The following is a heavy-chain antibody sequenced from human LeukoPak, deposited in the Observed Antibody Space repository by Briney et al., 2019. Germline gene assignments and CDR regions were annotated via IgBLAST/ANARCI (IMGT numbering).Heavy chain of an antibody. CDR3: ARDLEAANTYYFDY. V-gene: IGHV3-66*01. D-gene: IGHD6-13*01. J-gene: IGHJ4*02. CDR1: GFTVSSSY. Sequence: AGSLRLSCAASGFTVSSSYMSWVRQAPGKGLEWVSIISSAGTTYYADSVKGRFTISRANSKNTVYLQVNSLRDEDTAVYYCARDLEAANTYYFDYWGQGTMVTVSS. CDR2: ISSAGTT.